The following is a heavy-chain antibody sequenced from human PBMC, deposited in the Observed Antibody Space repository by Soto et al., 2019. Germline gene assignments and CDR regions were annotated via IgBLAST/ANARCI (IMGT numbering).Heavy chain of an antibody. D-gene: IGHD3-10*01. CDR2: IYHSGST. J-gene: IGHJ5*02. CDR3: ARVPGP. CDR1: GGSISSGGYS. V-gene: IGHV4-30-2*01. Sequence: QLQLQESGSGLVKPSQTLSLTCAVSGGSISSGGYSWSWTRQPPGKGLEWIGYIYHSGSTYYNPSPKSRVTISVDRANKQSSLKLSAVTAAATAVFYCARVPGPWGQGTLVTVSS.